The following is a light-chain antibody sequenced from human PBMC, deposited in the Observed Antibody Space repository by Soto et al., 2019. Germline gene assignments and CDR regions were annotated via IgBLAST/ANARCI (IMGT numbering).Light chain of an antibody. CDR3: QQCGSSPET. CDR1: QSISDT. V-gene: IGKV3-20*01. CDR2: GAS. Sequence: EIVMTQSPATLSVSPGGRATLSCRASQSISDTLALYQQKPGQAPRLLIYGASSRATGIPDRFSGSGSGTDFTLTISRLEPEDFAVYYCQQCGSSPETFGQGTKVDI. J-gene: IGKJ1*01.